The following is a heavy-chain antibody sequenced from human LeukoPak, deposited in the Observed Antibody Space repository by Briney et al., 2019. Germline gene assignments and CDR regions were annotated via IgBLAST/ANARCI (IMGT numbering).Heavy chain of an antibody. CDR2: INSDGRNT. CDR1: GFTVSSNY. J-gene: IGHJ4*02. D-gene: IGHD6-13*01. V-gene: IGHV3-74*01. CDR3: ARVLAQQQGY. Sequence: GGSLRLSCAASGFTVSSNYMSWVRQAPGKGLVWVSHINSDGRNTTYADSVTGRFTISRDNAKNTLYLQMNSLRAEDTAVYYCARVLAQQQGYWGQGTLVTVSS.